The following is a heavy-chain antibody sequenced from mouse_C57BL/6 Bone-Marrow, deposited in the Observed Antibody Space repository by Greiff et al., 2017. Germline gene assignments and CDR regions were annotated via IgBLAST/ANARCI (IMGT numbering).Heavy chain of an antibody. D-gene: IGHD3-2*02. CDR2: INPGSGGT. CDR1: GYAFTNYL. CDR3: ARSQLRLSWFAY. J-gene: IGHJ3*01. V-gene: IGHV1-54*01. Sequence: QVQLKQSGAELVRPGTSVKVSCKASGYAFTNYLIEWVKQRPGQGLEWIGVINPGSGGTNYNEKFKGKATLTADKSSSTAYMQLSSLTSEDSAVYFCARSQLRLSWFAYWGQGTLVTVSA.